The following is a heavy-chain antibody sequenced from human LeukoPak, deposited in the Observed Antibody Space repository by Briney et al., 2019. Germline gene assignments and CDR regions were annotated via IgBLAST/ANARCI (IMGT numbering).Heavy chain of an antibody. CDR2: IYYSGST. CDR3: ARLNVFGWFGELLVNFEY. CDR1: GGSISNSSYY. J-gene: IGHJ4*02. V-gene: IGHV4-39*01. D-gene: IGHD3-10*01. Sequence: SETLSLTCTVSGGSISNSSYYWGWIRQPPGKGLEWIGSIYYSGSTYYNPSLKSRVTISVDTSTNQFSLKLSSVTAADTSVYYCARLNVFGWFGELLVNFEYWGQGTLVTVSS.